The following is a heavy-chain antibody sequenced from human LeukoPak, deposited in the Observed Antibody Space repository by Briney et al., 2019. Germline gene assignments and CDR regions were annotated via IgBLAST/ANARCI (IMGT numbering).Heavy chain of an antibody. V-gene: IGHV4-34*01. CDR2: INHSGST. D-gene: IGHD3-22*01. Sequence: SETLSLTCAVYGGSFSGYYWSWIRQPPGKGLEWIGEINHSGSTNYNPSLKSRVTISVDTSKNQFSLKLSSVTAADTAVYYCARSGSYYYDGSGYYFAFDYWGQGTLVTVSS. J-gene: IGHJ4*02. CDR1: GGSFSGYY. CDR3: ARSGSYYYDGSGYYFAFDY.